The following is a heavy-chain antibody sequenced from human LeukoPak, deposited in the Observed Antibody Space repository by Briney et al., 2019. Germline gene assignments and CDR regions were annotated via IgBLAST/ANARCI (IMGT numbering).Heavy chain of an antibody. CDR3: ARVGARLGAFDI. D-gene: IGHD6-25*01. CDR2: ISYDGSNK. J-gene: IGHJ3*02. Sequence: GGSPRLSCAASGFTFSSYGMHWVRQAPGKGLEWVAVISYDGSNKYYADSVKGRFTISRDNSKNTLYLQMNSLRAEDTAVYYCARVGARLGAFDIWGQGTMVTVSS. V-gene: IGHV3-30*19. CDR1: GFTFSSYG.